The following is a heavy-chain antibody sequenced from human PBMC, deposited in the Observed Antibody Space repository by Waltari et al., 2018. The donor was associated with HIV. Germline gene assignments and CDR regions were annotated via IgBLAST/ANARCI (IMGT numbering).Heavy chain of an antibody. CDR1: GFAFGSYA. CDR2: INYDGSNK. V-gene: IGHV3-33*01. D-gene: IGHD6-6*01. CDR3: ARDKAPYSSSSAVDY. Sequence: VQLMESGGGVVQHGTSLGPPCAPSGFAFGSYAIRWVRQAPDKGLEWVAVINYDGSNKFYAESVKGRFLISRDKSKNTLFLQMNSLRDEDTGLYYCARDKAPYSSSSAVDYWGQGTLVTVS. J-gene: IGHJ4*02.